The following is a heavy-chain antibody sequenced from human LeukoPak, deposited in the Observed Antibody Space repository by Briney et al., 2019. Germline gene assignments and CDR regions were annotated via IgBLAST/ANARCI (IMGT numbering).Heavy chain of an antibody. V-gene: IGHV3-23*01. CDR1: GFTFSTYA. Sequence: GGSLRLSCAASGFTFSTYAMTCVRQAPGKGLEWVSSITDSGDNTYYADSVKGRFTISRDNSKNTLYLQVDSLRAEDTAIYYCAKRYCSGGACVYYYYYGMDVWGQGTTVTVSS. D-gene: IGHD2-15*01. CDR2: ITDSGDNT. CDR3: AKRYCSGGACVYYYYYGMDV. J-gene: IGHJ6*02.